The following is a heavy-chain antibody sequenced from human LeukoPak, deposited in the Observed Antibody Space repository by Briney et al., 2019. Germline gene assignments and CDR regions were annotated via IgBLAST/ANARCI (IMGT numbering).Heavy chain of an antibody. CDR3: TKDLPDYGDYIEGY. J-gene: IGHJ4*02. D-gene: IGHD4-17*01. CDR1: GFTFRSFA. CDR2: ISGSGGST. V-gene: IGHV3-23*01. Sequence: GGSLRLSCAASGFTFRSFAMSWVRQAPGKGLEWGSTISGSGGSTNYADSVKGRFTFSRDNSKNTLSLQMNSLRVEDTAVYYCTKDLPDYGDYIEGYWGQGTLVTVSS.